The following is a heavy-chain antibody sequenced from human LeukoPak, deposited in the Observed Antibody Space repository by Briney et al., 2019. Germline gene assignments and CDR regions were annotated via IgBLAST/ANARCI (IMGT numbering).Heavy chain of an antibody. J-gene: IGHJ4*02. V-gene: IGHV4-61*01. CDR1: GGSISSSSHY. CDR2: IYYSGST. CDR3: ARTNYCYDSSGPDDY. D-gene: IGHD3-22*01. Sequence: SETLSLTCTVSGGSISSSSHYWSWIRQPPGKGLEWIGYIYYSGSTNYNPSLKSRVTISVDTSKNQFSLKLSSATAADTAVYYCARTNYCYDSSGPDDYWGQGTLVTVSS.